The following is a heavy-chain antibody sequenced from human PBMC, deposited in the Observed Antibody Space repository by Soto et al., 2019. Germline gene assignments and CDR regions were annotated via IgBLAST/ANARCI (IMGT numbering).Heavy chain of an antibody. CDR3: ARDYCSGGNCYLLFDS. D-gene: IGHD2-15*01. V-gene: IGHV1-18*01. CDR2: ISAHNGNT. Sequence: QVQLVQSGAEVKKPGASVKVSCKASGYTFNSYGISWVRQAPGRGLEWMGWISAHNGNTNYAQKFHGRVTMTTDTSTSTAYMELRSLRSDDTAVYYCARDYCSGGNCYLLFDSWGQGTLVTVSS. J-gene: IGHJ4*02. CDR1: GYTFNSYG.